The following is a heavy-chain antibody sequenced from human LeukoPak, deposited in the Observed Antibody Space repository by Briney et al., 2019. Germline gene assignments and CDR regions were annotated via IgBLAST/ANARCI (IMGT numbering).Heavy chain of an antibody. D-gene: IGHD3-16*02. V-gene: IGHV4-34*01. CDR1: GFTFSSYS. J-gene: IGHJ5*02. Sequence: GSLRLSCAASGFTFSSYSMNWVRQPPGKGLEWIGEINHSGSTNYNPSLKSRVTISVDTSKNQFSLKLSSVTAADTAVYYCARREELSGHNWFDPWGQGTLVTVSS. CDR3: ARREELSGHNWFDP. CDR2: INHSGST.